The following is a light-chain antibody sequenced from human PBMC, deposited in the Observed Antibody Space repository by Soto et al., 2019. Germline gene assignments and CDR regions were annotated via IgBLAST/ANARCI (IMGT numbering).Light chain of an antibody. V-gene: IGLV2-14*01. Sequence: SVLTQPVSVSGSPGQSITISCTGTSSDVGGYNYVSWYQQHPGKAPKLMIYEVTNRPSGVSNRFSGSKSGNTASLTISGLQAEDEADYYCSSYTTRSTLVFGTGTKVT. CDR2: EVT. J-gene: IGLJ1*01. CDR3: SSYTTRSTLV. CDR1: SSDVGGYNY.